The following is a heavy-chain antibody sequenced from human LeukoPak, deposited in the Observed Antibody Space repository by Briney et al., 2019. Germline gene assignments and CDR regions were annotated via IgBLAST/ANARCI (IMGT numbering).Heavy chain of an antibody. D-gene: IGHD2-2*01. CDR3: ARHHYQLSALDY. CDR2: THTSGST. V-gene: IGHV4-61*02. Sequence: PSETLSLTCTVSGDSISSNTNYYWSWIRQPAGKGLEWIGRTHTSGSTTYNPSLKSRVTISVDTSKNQFSLKLTFVTAADTAVYYCARHHYQLSALDYWGQGTLVTASS. J-gene: IGHJ4*02. CDR1: GDSISSNTNYY.